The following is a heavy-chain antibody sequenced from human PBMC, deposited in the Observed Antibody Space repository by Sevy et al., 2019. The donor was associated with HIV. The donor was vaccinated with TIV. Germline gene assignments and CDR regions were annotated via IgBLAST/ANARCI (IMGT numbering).Heavy chain of an antibody. CDR2: IGTAGDT. D-gene: IGHD6-6*01. CDR1: GFTFSSYD. CDR3: ARMKKIKKYSISSGPLGYYYYGMDV. J-gene: IGHJ6*02. V-gene: IGHV3-13*01. Sequence: GGSLRLSCAASGFTFSSYDMHWVRQATGKGLEWVSAIGTAGDTYYPGSVKGRFTISRENAKNSMYLQMNSLRAEDTAVYYCARMKKIKKYSISSGPLGYYYYGMDVWGQGTTVTVSS.